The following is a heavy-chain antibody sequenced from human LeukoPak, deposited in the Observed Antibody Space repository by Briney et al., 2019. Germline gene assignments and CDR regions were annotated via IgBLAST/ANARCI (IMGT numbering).Heavy chain of an antibody. CDR3: ARKSGSYLE. J-gene: IGHJ4*02. CDR2: IYSGGNT. Sequence: GGSLRLSCAASGFTFSSNYMGWVRQAPGKGLEWVSVIYSGGNTYYADSVKDRFTISRDNSRNTLYLQMNSLRAEDTALYYCARKSGSYLEWGQGTLVTVSS. D-gene: IGHD1-26*01. V-gene: IGHV3-53*01. CDR1: GFTFSSNY.